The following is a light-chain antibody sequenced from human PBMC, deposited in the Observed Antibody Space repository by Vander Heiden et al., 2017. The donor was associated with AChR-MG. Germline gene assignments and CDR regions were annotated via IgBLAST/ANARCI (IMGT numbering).Light chain of an antibody. CDR2: DVS. CDR1: SSDVGGYNY. V-gene: IGLV2-14*01. Sequence: QSALTQPASVSGSPGQSITISCTGTSSDVGGYNYVSWYQQHPGKAPKLMIYDVSKRPSGVSNRFSGSKAGNTASLTISGLQAEDEADYYCSSYTSSRTGVFGGGTKLTVL. CDR3: SSYTSSRTGV. J-gene: IGLJ2*01.